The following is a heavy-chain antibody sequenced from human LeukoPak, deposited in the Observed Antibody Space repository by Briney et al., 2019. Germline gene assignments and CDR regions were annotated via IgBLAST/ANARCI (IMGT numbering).Heavy chain of an antibody. CDR1: GFTFSSYS. J-gene: IGHJ4*02. CDR3: ARVTGGTTLDY. CDR2: ISSSSSYI. D-gene: IGHD2-8*02. V-gene: IGHV3-21*01. Sequence: GGSLRLSCAASGFTFSSYSMNWVRQAPGKGLEWVSSISSSSSYIYYADSVKGRFTISRDNAKNSLYLQMHSLSAEDTAVYYCARVTGGTTLDYWGQGTLVTVSS.